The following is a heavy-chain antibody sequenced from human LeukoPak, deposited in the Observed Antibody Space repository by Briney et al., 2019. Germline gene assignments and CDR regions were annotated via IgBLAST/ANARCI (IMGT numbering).Heavy chain of an antibody. CDR1: GYTFTSYG. D-gene: IGHD2-2*01. CDR3: ARGGNIVVVPAANYYFDY. CDR2: ISAYNGNT. J-gene: IGHJ4*02. V-gene: IGHV1-18*01. Sequence: ASVKASCKASGYTFTSYGISWVRQAPGQGLEWMGWISAYNGNTNYAQKLQGRVTMTTDTSTSTAYMELRSLRSDDTAVYYCARGGNIVVVPAANYYFDYWGQGTLVTVSS.